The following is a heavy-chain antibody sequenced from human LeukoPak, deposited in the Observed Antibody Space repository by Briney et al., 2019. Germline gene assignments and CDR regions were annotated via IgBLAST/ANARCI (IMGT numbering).Heavy chain of an antibody. CDR1: GYTFTDYY. Sequence: ALVKVSCKASGYTFTDYYMHWVRQAPGQGLEWMGWINPNSAGTNYAQKFEGRVTMTRDTSISTAYMELSRLRSDDTAVYYCAREDSGWYVDYWGQGTLVTVSS. J-gene: IGHJ4*02. D-gene: IGHD6-19*01. CDR3: AREDSGWYVDY. V-gene: IGHV1-2*02. CDR2: INPNSAGT.